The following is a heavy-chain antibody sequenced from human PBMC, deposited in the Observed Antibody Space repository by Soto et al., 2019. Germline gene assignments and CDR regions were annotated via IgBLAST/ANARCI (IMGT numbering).Heavy chain of an antibody. CDR3: ARSYYDSSGYWRYYGMDV. D-gene: IGHD3-22*01. V-gene: IGHV1-69*01. CDR1: GGTFSSYA. J-gene: IGHJ6*02. Sequence: QVQLVQSGAEVKKPGSSVNVSCKASGGTFSSYAISWVRQAPGQGLEWMGGIIPIFGTANYAQKFQGRVTITADESTSTAYMELSSLRSEDTAVYYCARSYYDSSGYWRYYGMDVWGQGTTVTVSS. CDR2: IIPIFGTA.